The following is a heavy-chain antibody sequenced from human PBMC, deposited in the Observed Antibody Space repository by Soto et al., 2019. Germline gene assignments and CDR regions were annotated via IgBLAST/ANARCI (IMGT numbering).Heavy chain of an antibody. D-gene: IGHD3-16*01. CDR3: AGRLTTAASLDY. Sequence: VPLVESGGGLIQPGGSLRLSCAASGFTGSNNHMTWVRQAAGKGLELVSFVHGGGSTSYADSVKGRFTVSRDNSKNSLYLQMDSLRAEDTAIYYCAGRLTTAASLDYWGRGTLVTVSS. V-gene: IGHV3-53*01. J-gene: IGHJ4*02. CDR2: VHGGGST. CDR1: GFTGSNNH.